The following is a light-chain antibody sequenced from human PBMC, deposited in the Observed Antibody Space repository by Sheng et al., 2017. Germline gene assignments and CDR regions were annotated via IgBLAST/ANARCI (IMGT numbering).Light chain of an antibody. Sequence: DVVMTQSPDSLAVSLGERATINCKSSRSVFSSSDNRNSLAWYQQKPGQPPKLLFYWSSTRESGVPARFSVSGSGTDFTLTISSLQAEDVAVYYCQQYYTTPRTFGGGTKVEIK. CDR2: WSS. CDR1: RSVFSSSDNRNS. CDR3: QQYYTTPRT. V-gene: IGKV4-1*01. J-gene: IGKJ4*01.